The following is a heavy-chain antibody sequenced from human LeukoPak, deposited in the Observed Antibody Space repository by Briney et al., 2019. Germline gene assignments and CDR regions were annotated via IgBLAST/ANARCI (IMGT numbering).Heavy chain of an antibody. J-gene: IGHJ4*02. D-gene: IGHD5-12*01. CDR1: GGSISSYY. Sequence: SETLSLTCTVPGGSISSYYWSWIRQPPGKGLEWIGYIYYSGSTNYNPSLKSRVTISVDTSKNQFSLKLSSVTAADTAVYYCASGMVAKWYYFDYWGQGTLVTVSS. CDR2: IYYSGST. CDR3: ASGMVAKWYYFDY. V-gene: IGHV4-59*08.